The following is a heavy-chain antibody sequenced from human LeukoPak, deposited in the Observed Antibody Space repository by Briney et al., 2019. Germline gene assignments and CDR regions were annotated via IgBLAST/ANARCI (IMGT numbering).Heavy chain of an antibody. CDR2: IGGSGRST. CDR3: AKEATARKWLVWGNFDH. CDR1: GFTFNNYA. V-gene: IGHV3-23*01. J-gene: IGHJ4*02. Sequence: GGSLRLSCVGSGFTFNNYAMSWVRQAPGKALEWVAAIGGSGRSTYDADSVRGRFTVSRDNSKNTLYLQMNNLRVEDTAVYFCAKEATARKWLVWGNFDHWGQGTQVTVS. D-gene: IGHD6-19*01.